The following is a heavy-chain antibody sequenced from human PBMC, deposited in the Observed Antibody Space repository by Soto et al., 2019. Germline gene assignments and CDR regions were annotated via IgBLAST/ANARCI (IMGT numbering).Heavy chain of an antibody. Sequence: QLQLQESGSGLVKPSQTLSLTCAVSGGSISSGGYSWSWIRQPPGKGLEWIGYIYHSGSTYYNPSLKSRVTRSVDRSKNQFSLKLSSVTAADTAVYYCARVLPYGDVGGFDYWGQGTLVTVSS. V-gene: IGHV4-30-2*01. CDR1: GGSISSGGYS. CDR2: IYHSGST. D-gene: IGHD4-17*01. J-gene: IGHJ4*02. CDR3: ARVLPYGDVGGFDY.